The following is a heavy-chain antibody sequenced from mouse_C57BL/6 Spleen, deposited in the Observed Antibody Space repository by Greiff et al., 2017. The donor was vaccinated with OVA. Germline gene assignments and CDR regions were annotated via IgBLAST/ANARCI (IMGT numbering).Heavy chain of an antibody. Sequence: QVQLQQSGAELVRPGSSVKLSCKASGYTFTSYWMHWVKQRPIQGLEWIGNIDPSDSETHYNQKFKDKATLTVDKSSSTAYMQLSSLTSEDSAVYYCAREGNDYDYAMDYWGQGTSVTVSS. CDR3: AREGNDYDYAMDY. J-gene: IGHJ4*01. V-gene: IGHV1-52*01. CDR1: GYTFTSYW. D-gene: IGHD2-4*01. CDR2: IDPSDSET.